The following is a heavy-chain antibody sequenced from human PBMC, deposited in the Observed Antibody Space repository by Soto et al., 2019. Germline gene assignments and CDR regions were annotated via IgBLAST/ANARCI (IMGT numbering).Heavy chain of an antibody. D-gene: IGHD3-22*01. J-gene: IGHJ5*02. CDR3: ARAGRASSGYRGVWFDP. CDR1: GGTFSSYA. V-gene: IGHV1-69*01. Sequence: QVQLVQSGAEVKKPGSSVKVSCKASGGTFSSYAISWVRQAPGQGPEWMGGIILIFGTANYAQKIQGRVTITADESTSTAYMELSSLRAEDTAVYYCARAGRASSGYRGVWFDPWGQGTLVTVSS. CDR2: IILIFGTA.